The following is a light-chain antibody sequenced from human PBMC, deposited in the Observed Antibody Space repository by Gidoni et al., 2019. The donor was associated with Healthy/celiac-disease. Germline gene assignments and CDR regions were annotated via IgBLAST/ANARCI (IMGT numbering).Light chain of an antibody. Sequence: EFVLTQSPATLSLSPGERATLSCRASQSVSSYLAWYQQKPGQAPRLLIYDASNRATGIPARFSGSGSGTDSTLTISSLEAEDFAVYYCQQRSNWPPRYTFGQGTKLEIK. CDR3: QQRSNWPPRYT. CDR2: DAS. J-gene: IGKJ2*01. CDR1: QSVSSY. V-gene: IGKV3-11*01.